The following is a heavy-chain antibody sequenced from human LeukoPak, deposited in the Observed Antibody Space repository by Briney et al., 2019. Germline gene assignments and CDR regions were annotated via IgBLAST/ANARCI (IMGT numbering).Heavy chain of an antibody. J-gene: IGHJ4*02. CDR2: INHSGST. V-gene: IGHV4-34*01. CDR3: ARRRYSGWYIG. Sequence: SETLSLTCAVYGGSFSGYYWSWIRQPPGKGLEWIWEINHSGSTNYNPSLKSRVTISVDTSKNQFSLKLSSVTAADTAVYYCARRRYSGWYIGWGQGTLVTVSS. D-gene: IGHD6-19*01. CDR1: GGSFSGYY.